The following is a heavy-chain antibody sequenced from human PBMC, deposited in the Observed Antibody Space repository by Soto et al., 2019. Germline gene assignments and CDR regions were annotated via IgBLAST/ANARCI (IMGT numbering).Heavy chain of an antibody. CDR3: ARWKRGQNYGDYSVFDY. V-gene: IGHV4-39*07. J-gene: IGHJ4*02. Sequence: SETLSLTCTVSGGSLGSTSYYWGWIRQPPGKGLEWIGSIYYSGNTYYNPSLQSRVTMSIDTSKNHFSLKLSSVTAADTAVYYCARWKRGQNYGDYSVFDYWGQGTLVTVSS. D-gene: IGHD4-17*01. CDR2: IYYSGNT. CDR1: GGSLGSTSYY.